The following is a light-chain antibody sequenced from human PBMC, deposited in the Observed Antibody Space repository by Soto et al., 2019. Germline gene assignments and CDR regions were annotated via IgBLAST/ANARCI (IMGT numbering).Light chain of an antibody. CDR2: AAS. Sequence: EIVVTQSPGILSVSPGDRATLSCRASQSVSTNLAWYQQKPGQAPTLLIYAASTRATCIPARFTGSGSGTDCTLTISSLQSEDFAVYYCQESSKWPIFTFGPGTSVDIK. CDR1: QSVSTN. V-gene: IGKV3-15*01. CDR3: QESSKWPIFT. J-gene: IGKJ3*01.